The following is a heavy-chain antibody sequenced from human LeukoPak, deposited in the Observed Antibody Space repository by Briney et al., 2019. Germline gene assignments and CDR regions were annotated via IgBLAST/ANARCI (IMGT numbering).Heavy chain of an antibody. CDR2: IYYSGST. CDR3: ARASGIQDMYYSDY. V-gene: IGHV4-59*01. Sequence: SETLSLTCTVSGGSISSYYWSWIRQPPGKGLEWIGYIYYSGSTNYNPSLKSRVTISVDTSKNQFSLKLSSVTAADTAVYYCARASGIQDMYYSDYWGQGTLVTVSS. D-gene: IGHD1-26*01. J-gene: IGHJ4*02. CDR1: GGSISSYY.